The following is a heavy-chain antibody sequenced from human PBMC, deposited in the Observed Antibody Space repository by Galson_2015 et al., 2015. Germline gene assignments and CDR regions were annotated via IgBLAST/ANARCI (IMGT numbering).Heavy chain of an antibody. J-gene: IGHJ4*02. Sequence: PLRLSCAASGFTFSSYGMSWVRQAPGKGLEWVSAIGGSGESTYYADSVKGRFTISRDNSKSTLYLQMNSLRAEDTAVYYCARRYCSGGDCYNCFDYWGQGILVTVSS. D-gene: IGHD2-15*01. CDR3: ARRYCSGGDCYNCFDY. V-gene: IGHV3-23*01. CDR2: IGGSGEST. CDR1: GFTFSSYG.